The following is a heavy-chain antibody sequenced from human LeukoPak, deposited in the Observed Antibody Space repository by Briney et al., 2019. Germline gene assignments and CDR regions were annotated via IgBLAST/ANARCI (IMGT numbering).Heavy chain of an antibody. CDR1: GFTFSSYG. CDR2: IWYDGSNK. CDR3: ATLPT. D-gene: IGHD4-17*01. Sequence: GGSLRLSCAASGFTFSSYGMHWVRQAPGKGPEWVAVIWYDGSNKYYADSVKGRFSISRDNSKNTLYLQMNSLRAEDTALYYCATLPTWGQGTLVTVSS. V-gene: IGHV3-30*02. J-gene: IGHJ4*02.